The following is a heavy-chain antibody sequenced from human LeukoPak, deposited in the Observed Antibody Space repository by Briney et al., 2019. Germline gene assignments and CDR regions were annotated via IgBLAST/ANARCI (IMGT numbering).Heavy chain of an antibody. V-gene: IGHV4-39*01. D-gene: IGHD1-26*01. J-gene: IGHJ4*02. CDR1: GDSISSSRFY. CDR3: ARRDVGATIDY. CDR2: ILYTGRT. Sequence: PSETLSLTCTVSGDSISSSRFYWAWIRQPPGKGLEWIGSILYTGRTFYNPSLKSRVTISVDTSKNQFSLRLGSVTASDTAVYYCARRDVGATIDYWGQGALVTVSS.